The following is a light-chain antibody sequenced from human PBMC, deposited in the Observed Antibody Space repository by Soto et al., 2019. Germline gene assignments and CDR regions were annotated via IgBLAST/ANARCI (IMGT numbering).Light chain of an antibody. J-gene: IGKJ1*01. CDR3: QQYTNWPPWT. V-gene: IGKV3-15*01. CDR1: QGVSSN. CDR2: GAS. Sequence: EIVMTQSPATLSVSPGERATLSCRASQGVSSNLAWYQQKPGQAPRLLIYGASTRATGNPARFSGSGSGTEFTLTISSLQSEDFAVYYCQQYTNWPPWTFGQGTKVEIK.